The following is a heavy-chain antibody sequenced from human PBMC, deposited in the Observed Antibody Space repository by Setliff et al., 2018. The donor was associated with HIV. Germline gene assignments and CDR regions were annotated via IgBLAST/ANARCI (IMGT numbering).Heavy chain of an antibody. CDR3: ARQPPPGDYADY. CDR2: MYYSGNT. CDR1: GGYVSSKSYY. J-gene: IGHJ4*02. V-gene: IGHV4-39*01. Sequence: ASETLSLTCNVSGGYVSSKSYYWAWIRQPPGKGLEWIGTMYYSGNTYYSPSLKSRVTITADSSKNQLSLKLTSVTAADTAVYYCARQPPPGDYADYWGQGTLVTVSS. D-gene: IGHD4-17*01.